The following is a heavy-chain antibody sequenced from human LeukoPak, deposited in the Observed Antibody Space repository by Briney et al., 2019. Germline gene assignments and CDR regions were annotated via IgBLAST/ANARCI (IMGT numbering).Heavy chain of an antibody. CDR3: AKLFGDVTVFDY. Sequence: GGSLRLSCAVSGITFSSNWMSWVRQAPGMGLEWVATIKGDGSKRYYVDSVAGRFTISRDNAKNSPYLQMDNLRAEDTAIYYCAKLFGDVTVFDYWGQGTLVTVSS. CDR2: IKGDGSKR. CDR1: GITFSSNW. V-gene: IGHV3-7*01. D-gene: IGHD3-3*01. J-gene: IGHJ4*02.